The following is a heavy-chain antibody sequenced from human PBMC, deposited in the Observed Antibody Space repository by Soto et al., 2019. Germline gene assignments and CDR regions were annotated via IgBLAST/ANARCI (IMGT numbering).Heavy chain of an antibody. Sequence: ESGGGVVQPGRSLRLSCAASGFTFSSYGMHWVRQAPGKGLEWVAVIWYDGSNKYYADSVKGRFTISRDNSKNTLYLQMNSLRAEDTAVYYCARVLDYSNYYYYYGMDVWGQGTTVTVSS. D-gene: IGHD4-4*01. CDR3: ARVLDYSNYYYYYGMDV. J-gene: IGHJ6*02. CDR2: IWYDGSNK. V-gene: IGHV3-33*01. CDR1: GFTFSSYG.